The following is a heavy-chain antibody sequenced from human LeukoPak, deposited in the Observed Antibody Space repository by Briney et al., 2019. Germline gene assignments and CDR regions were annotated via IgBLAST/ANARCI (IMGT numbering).Heavy chain of an antibody. CDR3: AKSGIVGAAFDI. CDR1: GFTFDDYT. CDR2: ISGSGGST. D-gene: IGHD1-26*01. V-gene: IGHV3-23*01. J-gene: IGHJ3*02. Sequence: GGSLRLSCAASGFTFDDYTMHWVRQAPGKGLEWVSAISGSGGSTYYADSVKGRFTISRDNSKNTLYLQMNSLRAEDTAVYYCAKSGIVGAAFDIWGQGTMVTVSS.